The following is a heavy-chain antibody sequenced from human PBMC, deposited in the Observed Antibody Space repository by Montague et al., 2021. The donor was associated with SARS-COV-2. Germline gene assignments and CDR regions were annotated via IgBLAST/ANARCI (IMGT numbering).Heavy chain of an antibody. J-gene: IGHJ4*02. Sequence: CAISGDSVFSNRVPWGWNRQSPPTGPERLGRTYFRSKWHSDYAPPVRRRLTVNPDASKNEFSLQLNYVTPEDTAVYYCVRYSGWFYFDFWGQGTLVTVSS. CDR3: VRYSGWFYFDF. D-gene: IGHD6-19*01. CDR2: TYFRSKWHS. CDR1: GDSVFSNRVP. V-gene: IGHV6-1*01.